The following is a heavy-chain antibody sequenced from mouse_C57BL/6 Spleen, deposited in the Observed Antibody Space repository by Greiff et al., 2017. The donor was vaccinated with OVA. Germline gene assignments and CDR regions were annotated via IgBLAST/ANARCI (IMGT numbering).Heavy chain of an antibody. D-gene: IGHD2-3*01. CDR1: GYAFSSSW. J-gene: IGHJ2*01. CDR2: IYPGDGDT. V-gene: IGHV1-82*01. Sequence: QVQLQQSGPELVKPGASVKITCKASGYAFSSSWMNWVKQRPGKGLEWIGRIYPGDGDTNYNGKFKGKATLTADKSSSTAYMQLSSLTSEDSAVYFCARGRWPWGQGTTLTVSS. CDR3: ARGRWP.